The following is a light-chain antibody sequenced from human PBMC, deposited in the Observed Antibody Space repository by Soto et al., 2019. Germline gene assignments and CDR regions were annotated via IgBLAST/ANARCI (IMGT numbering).Light chain of an antibody. Sequence: QSVLTQPPSVSGAPGQRVTISCTGSSSNIGAGYDVHWYQQLPGTAPKLLIYGNSNRPSGVPDRFSGSKSGTSASLAITGLQAEHEADYYCQSYDSSLSGWVFGGGTTLTLL. CDR1: SSNIGAGYD. J-gene: IGLJ3*02. V-gene: IGLV1-40*01. CDR3: QSYDSSLSGWV. CDR2: GNS.